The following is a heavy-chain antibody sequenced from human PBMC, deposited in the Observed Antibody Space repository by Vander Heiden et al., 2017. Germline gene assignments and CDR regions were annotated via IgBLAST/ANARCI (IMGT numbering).Heavy chain of an antibody. D-gene: IGHD3-16*01. CDR1: GFILTSYA. J-gene: IGHJ4*02. Sequence: EVQLLESGGGLVQRGGSLRLSCAASGFILTSYAMSWVRQAPGKGLEWVATIINSGGSTFSADSVKGRFTSSGDNSRNTLYLQMNSLRAEDTAVYYCAKQVLIPGTEVNYFDFWGQGTLVAVSS. CDR3: AKQVLIPGTEVNYFDF. CDR2: IINSGGST. V-gene: IGHV3-23*01.